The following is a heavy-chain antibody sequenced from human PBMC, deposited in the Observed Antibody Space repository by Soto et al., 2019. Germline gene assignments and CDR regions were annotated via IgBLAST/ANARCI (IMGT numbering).Heavy chain of an antibody. CDR1: GGTFSSYA. CDR3: ARDSTPYDYDSSGYPARDAFDN. Sequence: QVQLVQSGAEVKKPGSSVKVSCKASGGTFSSYAISWVRQAPGQGLEWMGGIIPIFGTANYAQKFQGTVTITADESTSTAYMELSSLRSEDTAVYYCARDSTPYDYDSSGYPARDAFDNWGQGTMVTVSS. J-gene: IGHJ3*02. CDR2: IIPIFGTA. V-gene: IGHV1-69*01. D-gene: IGHD3-22*01.